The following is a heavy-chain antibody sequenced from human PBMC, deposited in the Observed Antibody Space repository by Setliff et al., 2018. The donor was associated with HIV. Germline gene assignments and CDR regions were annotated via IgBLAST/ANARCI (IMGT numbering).Heavy chain of an antibody. J-gene: IGHJ4*02. CDR1: GYSISSGYY. D-gene: IGHD3-22*01. Sequence: SETLSLTCAVSGYSISSGYYWGWIRQPPGRGLEWIGSIYHSGSTYYNPSLKSRVTISVDTSKNQFSLKLSSVTAADTAVYYCAREIATYYYDSSGYCYFDYWGQGTLVTVSS. CDR3: AREIATYYYDSSGYCYFDY. CDR2: IYHSGST. V-gene: IGHV4-38-2*02.